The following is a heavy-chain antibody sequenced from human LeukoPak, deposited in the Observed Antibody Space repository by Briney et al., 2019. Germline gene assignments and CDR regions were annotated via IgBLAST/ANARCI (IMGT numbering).Heavy chain of an antibody. CDR1: GFTVSSNY. CDR2: IYSGGST. CDR3: TTLAYYYDSSGYYTLDY. J-gene: IGHJ4*02. V-gene: IGHV3-53*01. D-gene: IGHD3-22*01. Sequence: PGGSLRLSCAASGFTVSSNYMSWVRQAPGKGLEWVSVIYSGGSTYYADSVKGRFTISRDDSKNTLYLQMNSLKTEDTAVYYCTTLAYYYDSSGYYTLDYWGQGTLVTVSS.